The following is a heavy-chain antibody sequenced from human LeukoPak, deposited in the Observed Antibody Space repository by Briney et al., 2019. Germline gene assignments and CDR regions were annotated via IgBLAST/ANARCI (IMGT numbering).Heavy chain of an antibody. CDR1: GFTFSSYG. Sequence: GGSLRLSCAASGFTFSSYGMHWVRQAPGKWLEWVAVIWYDGSNKYYADSVKGRFTISRDNSKNTLYLQMNSLRAEDTAVYYCAKDPRAXXSIVWGQGXXVTXSS. V-gene: IGHV3-33*06. CDR2: IWYDGSNK. D-gene: IGHD2/OR15-2a*01. J-gene: IGHJ3*01. CDR3: AKDPRAXXSIV.